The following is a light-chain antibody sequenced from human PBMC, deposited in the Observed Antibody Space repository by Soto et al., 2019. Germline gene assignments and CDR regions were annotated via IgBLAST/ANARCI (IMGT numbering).Light chain of an antibody. CDR1: SSDDGDYNF. CDR3: SSYTSSSTPYVA. Sequence: QSALTQPASVSGSPGQSITISCTGTSSDDGDYNFVSWYQQHPGKAPKLMIYEVSNRPSGVSDRFSGSKSGNTASLTISGLQAEDEADYYGSSYTSSSTPYVAFGGGTKLTVL. J-gene: IGLJ2*01. V-gene: IGLV2-14*01. CDR2: EVS.